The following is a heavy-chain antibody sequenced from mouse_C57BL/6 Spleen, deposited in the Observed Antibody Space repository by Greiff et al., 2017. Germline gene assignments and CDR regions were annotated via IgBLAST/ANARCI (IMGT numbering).Heavy chain of an antibody. CDR3: AREEEDGYRVGYFDG. Sequence: QVQLQQPGAELVKPGASVKVSCKASGYTFTSYWMHWVKQRPGQGLEWIGRIHPSDSDTNYNQKFKGKATLTVDKSSSTAYMQLSSLTSEDSAVYYCAREEEDGYRVGYFDGWGTGTTVTVAS. J-gene: IGHJ1*03. CDR1: GYTFTSYW. CDR2: IHPSDSDT. V-gene: IGHV1-74*01. D-gene: IGHD2-3*01.